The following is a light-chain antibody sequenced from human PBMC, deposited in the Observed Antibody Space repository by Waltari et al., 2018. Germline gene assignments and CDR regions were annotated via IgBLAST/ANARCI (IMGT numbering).Light chain of an antibody. J-gene: IGLJ3*02. Sequence: QSALTQPRSVSGSPGQSVTISCTGTRNDIGSYNYVSWYPHHPGKAPKFIIFDVSKRPSGIPDRFSGSKSGKTASLTISGLQADDEADYYCCSYAGSYTWVFGGGTKLTVL. CDR2: DVS. CDR3: CSYAGSYTWV. V-gene: IGLV2-11*01. CDR1: RNDIGSYNY.